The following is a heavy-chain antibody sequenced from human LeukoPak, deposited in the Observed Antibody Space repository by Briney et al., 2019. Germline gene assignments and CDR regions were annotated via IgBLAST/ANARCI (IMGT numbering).Heavy chain of an antibody. CDR1: GGSFSGYY. V-gene: IGHV4-34*01. D-gene: IGHD3-10*01. J-gene: IGHJ5*02. CDR3: ARHGGTLLWFRSNWFDP. CDR2: INHSGST. Sequence: SETLSLTCAVYGGSFSGYYWSWIRQPPGKGLEWIGEINHSGSTNYNPSLKSRVTISVDTSKNQFSLKLSSVTAADTAVYYCARHGGTLLWFRSNWFDPWGQGTLVTVSS.